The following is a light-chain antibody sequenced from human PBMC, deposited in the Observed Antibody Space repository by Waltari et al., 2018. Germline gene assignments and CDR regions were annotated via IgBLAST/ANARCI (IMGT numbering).Light chain of an antibody. CDR3: QQANSFPPFT. J-gene: IGKJ3*01. Sequence: DIQMTQSPSSVSASVGDRVTITCRASQGISSWLVWYQQKPGKAPKLLIYGASSLQSGVPSRFNGSGSETDFTLTISSLQPEDFATYYCQQANSFPPFTFGPGTKVDIK. V-gene: IGKV1-12*01. CDR2: GAS. CDR1: QGISSW.